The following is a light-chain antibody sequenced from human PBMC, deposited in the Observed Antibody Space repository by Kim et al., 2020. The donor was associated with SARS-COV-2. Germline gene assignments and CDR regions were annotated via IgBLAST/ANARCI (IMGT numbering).Light chain of an antibody. CDR2: GTS. Sequence: LSLGERVDLSCRASQSVRGGHLAWYQHRPGQTPRLLIYGTSSRATGVPDRFSGSGSGTDFTLTIARLEPEDVAVYYCQHYGGPPYTFGQGTKLEIK. J-gene: IGKJ2*01. V-gene: IGKV3-20*01. CDR1: QSVRGGH. CDR3: QHYGGPPYT.